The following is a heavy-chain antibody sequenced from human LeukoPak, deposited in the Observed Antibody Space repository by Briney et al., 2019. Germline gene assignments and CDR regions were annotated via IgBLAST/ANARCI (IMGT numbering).Heavy chain of an antibody. V-gene: IGHV4-31*03. J-gene: IGHJ5*02. CDR2: IYYSGST. Sequence: SETLSLTCTVSGGSISSGGYYWSWIRQHPGKGLEWIGYIYYSGSTYYNPSLKGRVTISVDTSKNQFSLKLSSVTAADTAVYYCASERSKEYYDSSGYYYAWGQGTLVTVSS. CDR3: ASERSKEYYDSSGYYYA. D-gene: IGHD3-22*01. CDR1: GGSISSGGYY.